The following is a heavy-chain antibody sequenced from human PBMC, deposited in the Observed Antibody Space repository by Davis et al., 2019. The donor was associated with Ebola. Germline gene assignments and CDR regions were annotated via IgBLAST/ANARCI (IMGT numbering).Heavy chain of an antibody. J-gene: IGHJ4*02. Sequence: GGSLRLSCAASGFTFSSYSMNWVRQAPGKGLEWVSYISSSSSTIYYADSVKGRFTISRDNAKNSLYLQMNSLGDEDTAVYYCARSALGVSPSWDYFDYWGQGTLVTVSS. V-gene: IGHV3-48*02. CDR1: GFTFSSYS. D-gene: IGHD3-3*01. CDR3: ARSALGVSPSWDYFDY. CDR2: ISSSSSTI.